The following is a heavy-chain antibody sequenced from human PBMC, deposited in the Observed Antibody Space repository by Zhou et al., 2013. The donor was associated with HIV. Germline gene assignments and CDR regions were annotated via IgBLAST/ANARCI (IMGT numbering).Heavy chain of an antibody. V-gene: IGHV1-69-2*01. D-gene: IGHD2-2*02. CDR2: VDPEDGET. CDR3: ATTRESTYHFDY. CDR1: GYTFTDYY. J-gene: IGHJ4*02. Sequence: EVQLVQSGSEVKKPGTSVKISCKASGYTFTDYYIHWIQQAPGKGLEWLGLVDPEDGETVYSENFQGRISITADTSTDTVHLDPSSLTSEDTAVYFCATTRESTYHFDYWGQGTLVVVSS.